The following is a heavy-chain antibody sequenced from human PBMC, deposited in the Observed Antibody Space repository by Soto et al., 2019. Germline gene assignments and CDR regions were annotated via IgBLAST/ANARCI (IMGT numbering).Heavy chain of an antibody. Sequence: EVQLLESGVGLVQPGGSLRLSCAASGFTFSSYAMSWVRQAPGKGLEWVSGISTSGDSTYYPDSVKGRFTISRDNSKNTLYLQTSTLRAGDTAVYYCAIKSRYCSSTSCYADWGQGTLVTVSS. J-gene: IGHJ4*02. CDR3: AIKSRYCSSTSCYAD. V-gene: IGHV3-23*01. CDR1: GFTFSSYA. D-gene: IGHD2-2*01. CDR2: ISTSGDST.